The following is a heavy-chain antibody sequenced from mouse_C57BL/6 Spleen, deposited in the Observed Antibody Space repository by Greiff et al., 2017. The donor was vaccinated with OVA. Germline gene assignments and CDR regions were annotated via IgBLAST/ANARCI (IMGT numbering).Heavy chain of an antibody. CDR2: ISSGSSTI. CDR3: ARPEGGYDAWFAY. CDR1: GFTFSDYG. J-gene: IGHJ3*01. V-gene: IGHV5-17*01. Sequence: EVQLVESGGGLVKPGGSLKLSCAASGFTFSDYGMHWVRQAPEKGLEWVAYISSGSSTIYYADTVKGRFTISRDNAKNTLFLQMTSLRSEDTAMYYCARPEGGYDAWFAYWGQGTLVTVSA. D-gene: IGHD2-2*01.